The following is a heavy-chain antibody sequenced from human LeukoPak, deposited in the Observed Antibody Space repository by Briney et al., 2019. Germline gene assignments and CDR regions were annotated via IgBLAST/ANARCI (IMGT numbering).Heavy chain of an antibody. CDR2: ICSTTNYM. Sequence: PGGSLRLSCAASGFTFSSYNMNRVRQAPGKGLEWVSSICSTTNYMYYADSVKGRFTISRDNAKNSLYLQMNSLRAEDTAVYYGARDIGLSTSVTTADYWGQGTLVTVSS. D-gene: IGHD4-17*01. CDR1: GFTFSSYN. CDR3: ARDIGLSTSVTTADY. V-gene: IGHV3-21*01. J-gene: IGHJ4*02.